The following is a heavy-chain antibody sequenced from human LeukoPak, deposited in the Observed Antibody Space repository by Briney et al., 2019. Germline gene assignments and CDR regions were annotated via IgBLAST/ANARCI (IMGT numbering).Heavy chain of an antibody. CDR1: GFTFSSYS. D-gene: IGHD5-18*01. CDR3: ARDRPRYSYEGSLNWFDP. J-gene: IGHJ5*02. CDR2: ISSSSSYI. Sequence: PGGSLRLSCAASGFTFSSYSMNWVRQAPGKGLEWVSSISSSSSYIYYADSVKGRFTISRDNAKNSLYLQMNSLRTEDTAVYYCARDRPRYSYEGSLNWFDPWGQGTLVTVSS. V-gene: IGHV3-21*01.